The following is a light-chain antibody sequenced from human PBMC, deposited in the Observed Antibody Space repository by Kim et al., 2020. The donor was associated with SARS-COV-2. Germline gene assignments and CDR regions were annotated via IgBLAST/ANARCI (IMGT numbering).Light chain of an antibody. J-gene: IGKJ1*01. CDR1: QSVSRW. CDR2: DGS. V-gene: IGKV1-5*01. CDR3: QHRQT. Sequence: STLSASVGDRVTLTCRASQSVSRWLAWYQQKPGKAPKLLIYDGSNLQSGVPSRFSGSGSGTEFTLTISSLQPDDFAIYYCQHRQTLGQGTKVDIK.